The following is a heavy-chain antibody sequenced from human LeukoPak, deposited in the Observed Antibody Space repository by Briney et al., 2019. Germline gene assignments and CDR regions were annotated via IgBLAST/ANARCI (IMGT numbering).Heavy chain of an antibody. D-gene: IGHD3-16*01. CDR1: GFTFSGSA. V-gene: IGHV3-73*01. CDR3: ARETSQKGAHYMDV. J-gene: IGHJ6*03. Sequence: PGGSLRLSCAASGFTFSGSAMHWVRQASGKGLEWVGRIRSKANNYATAYAASVKGRFTISRDDSKNTAYLQMNSLKTEDTAVYYCARETSQKGAHYMDVWGKGTTITISS. CDR2: IRSKANNYAT.